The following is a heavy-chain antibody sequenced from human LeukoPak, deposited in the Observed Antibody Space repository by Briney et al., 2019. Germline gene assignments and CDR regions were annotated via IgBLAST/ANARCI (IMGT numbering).Heavy chain of an antibody. J-gene: IGHJ4*02. D-gene: IGHD5-24*01. CDR3: ARVHPDGYSAY. Sequence: FETLSLTCTVSGGSIISYYWSWIRQPPGKGLEWIGYIHYSGSTKYNPSLKSRVTISVDTSNNHFSLKLSSVTAAATAVYFCARVHPDGYSAYWGQGVLLPDSS. V-gene: IGHV4-59*01. CDR2: IHYSGST. CDR1: GGSIISYY.